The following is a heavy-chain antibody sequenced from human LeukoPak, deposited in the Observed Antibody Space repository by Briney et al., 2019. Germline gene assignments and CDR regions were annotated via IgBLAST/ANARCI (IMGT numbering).Heavy chain of an antibody. CDR2: IKSRTDGGTT. CDR3: TTITMIREHEDY. D-gene: IGHD3-10*01. CDR1: GXTFTKAC. J-gene: IGHJ4*02. Sequence: KPGGSLRLSFAASGXTFTKACMSWVRQAPGKGLEWVGRIKSRTDGGTTDYAAPVKGRFTISRDDSKNTLSLQMNSLKTEDTAVYYCTTITMIREHEDYWGQGTLVTVSS. V-gene: IGHV3-15*01.